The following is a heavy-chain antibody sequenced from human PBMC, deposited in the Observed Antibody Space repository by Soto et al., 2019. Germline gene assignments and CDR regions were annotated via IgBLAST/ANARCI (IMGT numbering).Heavy chain of an antibody. CDR1: GFTFSSYA. J-gene: IGHJ6*02. V-gene: IGHV3-23*01. CDR2: ISGSGGST. CDR3: ANDFNLATVTTCCYYGMDV. Sequence: GGSLRLSCAASGFTFSSYAMSWVRQAPGKGLEWVSAISGSGGSTYYADSVKGRFTISRDNSKNTLYLQMNSLRAEDTAVYYCANDFNLATVTTCCYYGMDVWGQGTTVTVSS. D-gene: IGHD4-4*01.